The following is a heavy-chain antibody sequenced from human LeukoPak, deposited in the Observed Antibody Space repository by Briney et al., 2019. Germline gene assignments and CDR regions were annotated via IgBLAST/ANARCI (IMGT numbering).Heavy chain of an antibody. J-gene: IGHJ4*02. D-gene: IGHD6-19*01. Sequence: SETLSLTCTVSGGSISSSSYYWGWIRQPPGKGLEWIGSIYYSGSTYYNPSLKSRVTISLDASNKQFSLRLSSVTAADTAVYYCARGSHPVTGTLGGYFDPWGQGTLVTVSS. V-gene: IGHV4-39*02. CDR3: ARGSHPVTGTLGGYFDP. CDR1: GGSISSSSYY. CDR2: IYYSGST.